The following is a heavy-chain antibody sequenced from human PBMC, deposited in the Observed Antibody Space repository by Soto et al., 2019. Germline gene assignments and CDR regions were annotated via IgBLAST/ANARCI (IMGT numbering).Heavy chain of an antibody. D-gene: IGHD3-3*02. V-gene: IGHV1-69*13. CDR2: IIPIFGTA. CDR3: ARLANIFGVPLDV. J-gene: IGHJ6*02. Sequence: SEKVSCKASGGTFSSYAISWVRQAPGQGLEWMGGIIPIFGTANYAQKFQGRVTITADESTSTAYMELSSLRSEDTAVYYCARLANIFGVPLDVWGQGTTVTVSS. CDR1: GGTFSSYA.